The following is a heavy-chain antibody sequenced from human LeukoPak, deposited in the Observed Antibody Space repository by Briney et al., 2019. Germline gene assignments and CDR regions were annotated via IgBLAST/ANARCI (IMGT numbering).Heavy chain of an antibody. CDR1: GFTFSGYV. J-gene: IGHJ3*01. D-gene: IGHD2-2*01. CDR3: AKNHEHGRYAGFDF. CDR2: ISGSGGSI. Sequence: GGSLRLSCAASGFTFSGYVISWVRQAPGKGPQWVADISGSGGSIYYADSVKGRFSVSRDNSKIIVYLELNSRRAEDTAVYYCAKNHEHGRYAGFDFWAEGALVAVSS. V-gene: IGHV3-23*01.